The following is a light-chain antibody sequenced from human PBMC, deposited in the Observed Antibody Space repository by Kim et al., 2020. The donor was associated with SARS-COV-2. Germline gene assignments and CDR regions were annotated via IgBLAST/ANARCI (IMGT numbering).Light chain of an antibody. J-gene: IGLJ1*01. CDR2: ARN. V-gene: IGLV3-19*01. Sequence: SSELTQDPAVSVALGQTVRITCQGDSLRRFSATWYQQKPGQAPVVVIYARNNRPSGVPDRFSGSSSGNTASLTITGTQAEDEADYYCNSRDNSGDHQVFGTGTKVT. CDR1: SLRRFS. CDR3: NSRDNSGDHQV.